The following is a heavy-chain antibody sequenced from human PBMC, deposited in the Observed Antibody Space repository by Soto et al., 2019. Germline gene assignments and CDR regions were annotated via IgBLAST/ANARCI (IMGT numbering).Heavy chain of an antibody. J-gene: IGHJ3*01. CDR2: IYGGVNT. CDR1: GFAVTNIF. V-gene: IGHV3-53*02. D-gene: IGHD3-22*01. CDR3: ARARSYSDSSCVYFGRGFDL. Sequence: EVQLVESGGGLIQPGGSLRLSCAASGFAVTNIFMSWVRQAPGQGLEWVSVIYGGVNTNYADSVKGRFTISRDTTKNVLSLHMNRLKTEDTAVYYWARARSYSDSSCVYFGRGFDLWGQGTMVTVSS.